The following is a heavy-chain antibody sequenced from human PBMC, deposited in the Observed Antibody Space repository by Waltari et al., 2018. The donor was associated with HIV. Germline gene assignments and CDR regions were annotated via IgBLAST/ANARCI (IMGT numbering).Heavy chain of an antibody. J-gene: IGHJ4*02. Sequence: EVQLVESGGGLVQPGGSLGLPCTAYGFPCNTFAMGWVRQAPGKGLEWVSVMSASGGTTYYADSLKGRFTVSRDNFKNTVYLQMNSLRAGDTAIYYCAKAVMETAVSSPVDCWGQGALVTVSS. CDR2: MSASGGTT. V-gene: IGHV3-23*04. CDR3: AKAVMETAVSSPVDC. CDR1: GFPCNTFA. D-gene: IGHD5-18*01.